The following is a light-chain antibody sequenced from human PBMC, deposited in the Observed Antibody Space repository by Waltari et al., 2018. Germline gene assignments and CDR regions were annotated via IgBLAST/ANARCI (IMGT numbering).Light chain of an antibody. J-gene: IGKJ1*01. CDR1: QSVSYN. Sequence: EIVMTQSPATLSVSPGERATLSCRASQSVSYNLAWYQQKPGQAPRPLIYGASTRATGIPARFSGRGSGTEFTLTISSLQSEDFAVYYCQQYNNLWTFGQGTKVEIQ. CDR2: GAS. V-gene: IGKV3-15*01. CDR3: QQYNNLWT.